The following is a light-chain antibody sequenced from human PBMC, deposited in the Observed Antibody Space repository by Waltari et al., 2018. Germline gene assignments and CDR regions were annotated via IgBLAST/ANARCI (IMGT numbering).Light chain of an antibody. CDR1: RVGDKY. CDR2: EDD. V-gene: IGLV3-1*01. Sequence: SYELTQPPSMSVSPGQTATITCSGERVGDKYACWYQQRPGQAPILLIYEDDKRPSGTPDRFSASNSGSTATLTIYGTQAVDEADYYCQAWVGNTVVFGGGTKLTVL. J-gene: IGLJ2*01. CDR3: QAWVGNTVV.